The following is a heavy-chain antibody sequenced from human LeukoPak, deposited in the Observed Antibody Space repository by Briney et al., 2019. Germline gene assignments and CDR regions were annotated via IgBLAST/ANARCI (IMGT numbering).Heavy chain of an antibody. J-gene: IGHJ3*02. D-gene: IGHD3-10*01. CDR2: ISGSGGST. Sequence: GGSLRLSCAASGFTFSSYAMSWVRQAPGKGLEWVSAISGSGGSTYYADSVKGRFTISRDNSKNTLYLQMNSLRAEDTAVYYCAKDRGVSDDAFDIWSQRTMVTVSS. CDR1: GFTFSSYA. CDR3: AKDRGVSDDAFDI. V-gene: IGHV3-23*01.